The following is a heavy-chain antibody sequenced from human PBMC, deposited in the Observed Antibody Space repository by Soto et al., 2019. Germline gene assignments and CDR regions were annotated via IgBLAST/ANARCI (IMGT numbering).Heavy chain of an antibody. CDR3: ARVSTGQLRRYGMDV. V-gene: IGHV3-11*05. CDR1: GFTFSDYY. CDR2: ISSSSSYT. Sequence: QVQLVESGGGLVKPGGSLRLSCAASGFTFSDYYMSWIRQAPGKGLEWVSYISSSSSYTNYADSVKGRFTISRDNAKNSLYLQMNSLRAEDTAVYYCARVSTGQLRRYGMDVWGQGTTVTVSS. J-gene: IGHJ6*02. D-gene: IGHD6-13*01.